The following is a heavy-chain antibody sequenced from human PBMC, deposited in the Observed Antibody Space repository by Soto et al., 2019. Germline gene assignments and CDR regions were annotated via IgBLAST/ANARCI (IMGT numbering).Heavy chain of an antibody. D-gene: IGHD6-19*01. CDR1: GFTFSSYG. Sequence: QVQLVESGGGVVQPGRSLRLSCAASGFTFSSYGMHWVRQAPGKGLEWVAVIWYDGSNKYYADSVKGRFTISRDNSKNKLYLQMNSLRAEDTAVYYCARDKVISSGWYEVGGMDVWGQGTTVTVSS. V-gene: IGHV3-33*01. J-gene: IGHJ6*02. CDR2: IWYDGSNK. CDR3: ARDKVISSGWYEVGGMDV.